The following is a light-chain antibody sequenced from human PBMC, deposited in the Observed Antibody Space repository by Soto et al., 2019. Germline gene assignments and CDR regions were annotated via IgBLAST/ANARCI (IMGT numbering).Light chain of an antibody. CDR2: GAS. J-gene: IGKJ4*01. CDR3: QQYNNWPLT. V-gene: IGKV3D-15*01. CDR1: QSVRDN. Sequence: EMEMTQSPATLPVSPGERATLSCRASQSVRDNLAWYQQKPGQAPRLLIYGASTRATGIPARFSGIGSGTEFSLTISSLQSEDFAVYYCQQYNNWPLTVGRGTKVDIK.